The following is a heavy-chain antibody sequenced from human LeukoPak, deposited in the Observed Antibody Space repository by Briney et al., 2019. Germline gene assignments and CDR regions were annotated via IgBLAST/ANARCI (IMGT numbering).Heavy chain of an antibody. CDR2: IYYSGST. CDR1: GGSISSYY. D-gene: IGHD3-3*01. J-gene: IGHJ5*02. CDR3: AREALFRDFWSGYYARYNWFDP. V-gene: IGHV4-59*12. Sequence: SETLSLTCTVSGGSISSYYWSWIRQPPGKGLEWIGYIYYSGSTNYNPSLKSRVTISVDTSKNQFSLKLSSVTAADTAVYYCAREALFRDFWSGYYARYNWFDPWGQGTLVTVSS.